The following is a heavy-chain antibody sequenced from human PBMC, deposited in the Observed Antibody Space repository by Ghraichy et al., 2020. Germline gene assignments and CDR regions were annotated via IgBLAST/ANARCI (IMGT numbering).Heavy chain of an antibody. CDR1: GGSISSYY. Sequence: SETLSLTCTVSGGSISSYYWSWIRQPPGKGLEWIGYIYYSGSTNYNPSLKSRVTISVDTSKNQFSLKLSSVTAADTAVYYCARGGYSNYDAYYYYYYYMDVWGKGTTVTVSS. CDR3: ARGGYSNYDAYYYYYYYMDV. J-gene: IGHJ6*03. V-gene: IGHV4-59*01. D-gene: IGHD4-11*01. CDR2: IYYSGST.